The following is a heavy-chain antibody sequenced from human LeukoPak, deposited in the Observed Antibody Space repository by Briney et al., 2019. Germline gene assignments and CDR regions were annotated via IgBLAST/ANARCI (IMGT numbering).Heavy chain of an antibody. Sequence: GASVKVSCKASGYTFTSYAMHWVRRAPGQRLEWMGWINAGNGNTKYSQKFQGRVTITRDTSASTAYMELSSLRSEDTAVYYCARASYSSGWYVPYYYYGMDVWGQGTTVTVSS. CDR2: INAGNGNT. J-gene: IGHJ6*02. CDR1: GYTFTSYA. CDR3: ARASYSSGWYVPYYYYGMDV. D-gene: IGHD6-19*01. V-gene: IGHV1-3*01.